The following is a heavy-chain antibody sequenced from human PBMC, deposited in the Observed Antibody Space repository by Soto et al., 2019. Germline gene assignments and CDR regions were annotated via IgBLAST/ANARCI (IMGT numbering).Heavy chain of an antibody. CDR1: GGTFSSYA. J-gene: IGHJ6*02. V-gene: IGHV1-69*13. CDR3: ARAGVRYFDWLLGGDYYYGMDV. Sequence: SVKGSCKASGGTFSSYAISWVRQAPGQGLEWMGGIIPIFGTANYAQKFQGRVTITADESTSTAYMELSSLRSEDTAVYYCARAGVRYFDWLLGGDYYYGMDVWGQGTKVTVSS. D-gene: IGHD3-9*01. CDR2: IIPIFGTA.